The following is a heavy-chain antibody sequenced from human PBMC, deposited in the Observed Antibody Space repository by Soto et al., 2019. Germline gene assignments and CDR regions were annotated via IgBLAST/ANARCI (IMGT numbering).Heavy chain of an antibody. J-gene: IGHJ4*02. Sequence: SDTLSLTCTVSGGSISSYYWSWIRQHPGKGLEWIGYIYYSGSTYYNPSLKSRVTISVDTSKNQFSLKLSSVTAADTAVYYCAREERDYLDSSGSLDYWGQGTLVTVSS. CDR3: AREERDYLDSSGSLDY. CDR1: GGSISSYY. CDR2: IYYSGST. V-gene: IGHV4-59*06. D-gene: IGHD3-22*01.